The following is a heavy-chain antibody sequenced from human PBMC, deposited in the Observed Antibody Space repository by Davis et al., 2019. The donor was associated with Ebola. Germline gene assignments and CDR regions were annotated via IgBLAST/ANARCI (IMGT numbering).Heavy chain of an antibody. D-gene: IGHD3-3*01. Sequence: ASVKVSCKASGYTFTSYGISWVRQAPGQGLEWMGWISAYNGNTNYAQKLQGRVTMTTDTSTSTAYMELRSLRSDDTAVYYCARVVYKLRFLESSYYGMDVWGQGTTVTVSS. CDR2: ISAYNGNT. J-gene: IGHJ6*02. CDR3: ARVVYKLRFLESSYYGMDV. V-gene: IGHV1-18*01. CDR1: GYTFTSYG.